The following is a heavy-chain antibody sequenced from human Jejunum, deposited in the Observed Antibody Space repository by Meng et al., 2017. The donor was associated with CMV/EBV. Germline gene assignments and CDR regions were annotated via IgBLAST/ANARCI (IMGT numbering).Heavy chain of an antibody. CDR1: TFSNFA. CDR3: ARDRGSGSRWYWHFDL. D-gene: IGHD6-13*01. V-gene: IGHV3-30*04. J-gene: IGHJ2*01. Sequence: TFSNFAMSWVRQAPGKGLEWVSVLQYDGSNENYADSVKGRFTISRDNPKNTLYLQMNSLRPEDTAIYYCARDRGSGSRWYWHFDLWGRGTLVTVSS. CDR2: LQYDGSNE.